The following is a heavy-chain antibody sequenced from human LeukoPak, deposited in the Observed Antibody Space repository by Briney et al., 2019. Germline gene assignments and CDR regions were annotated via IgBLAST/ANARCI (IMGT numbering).Heavy chain of an antibody. J-gene: IGHJ4*02. D-gene: IGHD3-10*01. Sequence: XGXIXXPPXXXLEXIGSIYYSGSTYYNPSLKSRVTISVDTSKNQFSLKLSSVTAADTAVYYCARLGRVWFGELLASERDYWGQGTLVTVSS. CDR2: IYYSGST. V-gene: IGHV4-39*01. CDR3: ARLGRVWFGELLASERDY.